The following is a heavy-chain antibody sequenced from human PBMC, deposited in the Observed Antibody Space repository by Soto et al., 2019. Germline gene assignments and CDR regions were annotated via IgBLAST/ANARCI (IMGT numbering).Heavy chain of an antibody. CDR2: FDPEDGET. V-gene: IGHV1-24*01. Sequence: ASVKVSCKVSVYTLTELSMHWVRQAHGKGLEWVGGFDPEDGETIYAQKFQGRVTMTEDTSTDTAYMELSSLRSEDTAVYYCATDWKYYYDSSGFDYWGQGTLVTVS. CDR1: VYTLTELS. D-gene: IGHD3-22*01. J-gene: IGHJ4*02. CDR3: ATDWKYYYDSSGFDY.